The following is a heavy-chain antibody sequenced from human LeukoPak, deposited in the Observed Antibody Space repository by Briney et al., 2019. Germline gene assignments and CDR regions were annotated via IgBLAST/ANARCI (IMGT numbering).Heavy chain of an antibody. J-gene: IGHJ5*02. Sequence: GASVKVSCKASGGTFSSYAINWVRQATGQGLQWMGWMNPNSGHTAYAQKFQGRVTITRNTSISTAYMDLSSLRSEDPAVYYCARGRTSAGGYSGHDWGDWFDPWGQGTLVTVSS. CDR3: ARGRTSAGGYSGHDWGDWFDP. CDR1: GGTFSSYA. D-gene: IGHD5-12*01. CDR2: MNPNSGHT. V-gene: IGHV1-8*03.